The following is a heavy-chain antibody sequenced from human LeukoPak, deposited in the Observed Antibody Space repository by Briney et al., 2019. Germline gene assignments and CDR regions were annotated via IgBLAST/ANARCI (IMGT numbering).Heavy chain of an antibody. D-gene: IGHD2-2*02. Sequence: ASVKVSCKASGYTFTSYDINWVRQATGQGLEWMGWMNPNSGNTGYAQKFQGRVTMTRNTSISTAYMELSSLRSEDTAVYYCARGYCSSTSCYTYYYYYYYGMDVWGQGTTVTVSS. CDR3: ARGYCSSTSCYTYYYYYYYGMDV. CDR1: GYTFTSYD. V-gene: IGHV1-8*01. CDR2: MNPNSGNT. J-gene: IGHJ6*02.